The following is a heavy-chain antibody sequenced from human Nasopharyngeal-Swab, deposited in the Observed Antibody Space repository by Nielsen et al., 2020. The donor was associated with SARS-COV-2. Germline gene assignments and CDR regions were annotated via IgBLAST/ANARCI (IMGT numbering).Heavy chain of an antibody. CDR3: ARVSSGWYAYYYYGMDV. D-gene: IGHD6-19*01. V-gene: IGHV3-30*04. CDR1: GFTFSGYA. J-gene: IGHJ6*02. Sequence: GGSLRLSCAASGFTFSGYAMHWVRQAPGKGLEWVAVISYDGSNKYYADSVKGRFTISRDNSKNTLYLQMNSLRAEDTAVYYCARVSSGWYAYYYYGMDVWGQGTTVTVSS. CDR2: ISYDGSNK.